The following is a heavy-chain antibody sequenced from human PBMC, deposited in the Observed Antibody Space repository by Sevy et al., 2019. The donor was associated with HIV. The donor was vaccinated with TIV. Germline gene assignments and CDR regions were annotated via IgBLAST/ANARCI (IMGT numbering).Heavy chain of an antibody. D-gene: IGHD2-2*01. CDR1: GYTFTGYY. V-gene: IGHV1-2*04. CDR2: INPNSGGT. J-gene: IGHJ6*03. CDR3: ARGNVVVPAAYVYHYYMDV. Sequence: ASVKVSCKASGYTFTGYYMHWVRQAPGQGLEWMGWINPNSGGTNYAQKFQGWVTMTRDTSISTAYMELSRLRSDDTAVYYCARGNVVVPAAYVYHYYMDVWGKGTTVTVSS.